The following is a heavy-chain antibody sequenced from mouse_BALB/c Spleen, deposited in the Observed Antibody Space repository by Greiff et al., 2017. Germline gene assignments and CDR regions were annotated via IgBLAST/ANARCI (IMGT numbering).Heavy chain of an antibody. CDR1: GYSFTSYW. Sequence: VQLQQSGPQLVRPGASVKISCKASGYSFTSYWMHWVKQRPGQGLEWIGMIDPSDSETRLNQKFKDKATLTVDKSSSTAYMQLSSPTSEDSAVYYCARSQLGQAWFAYWGQGTLVTVSA. J-gene: IGHJ3*01. V-gene: IGHV1S126*01. D-gene: IGHD4-1*02. CDR2: IDPSDSET. CDR3: ARSQLGQAWFAY.